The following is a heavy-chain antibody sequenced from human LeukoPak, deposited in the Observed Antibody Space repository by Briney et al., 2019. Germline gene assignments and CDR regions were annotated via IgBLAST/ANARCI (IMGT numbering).Heavy chain of an antibody. D-gene: IGHD3-10*01. Sequence: GGSLRLSCAASGFTFSSYAMSWVRQAPGKGLEWVSAISGSGGSTYYADSVKGRFTISRDNSKNTLYLQMNSLRAEDTAVYYCAKGGYYGSGRLCGMDVWGKGTTVTVSS. V-gene: IGHV3-23*01. J-gene: IGHJ6*04. CDR2: ISGSGGST. CDR3: AKGGYYGSGRLCGMDV. CDR1: GFTFSSYA.